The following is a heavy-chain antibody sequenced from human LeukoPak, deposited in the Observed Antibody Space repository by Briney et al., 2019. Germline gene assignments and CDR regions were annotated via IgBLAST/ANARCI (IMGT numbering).Heavy chain of an antibody. J-gene: IGHJ6*02. CDR3: ARAYDSSGLYYYYGMDV. D-gene: IGHD3-22*01. CDR2: IYYSGST. V-gene: IGHV4-59*08. CDR1: GGPISSYY. Sequence: SETLSLTCTVSGGPISSYYWSWIRQPPGKGLEWIGYIYYSGSTNYNPSLKSRVTISVDTSKNQFSLKLSSVTAADTAVYYCARAYDSSGLYYYYGMDVWGQGTTVTVSS.